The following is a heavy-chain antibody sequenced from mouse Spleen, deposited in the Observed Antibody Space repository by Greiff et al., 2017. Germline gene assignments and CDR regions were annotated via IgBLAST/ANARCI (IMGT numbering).Heavy chain of an antibody. Sequence: VQLQQSGAELVRPGASVKLSCKASGYTFTDYYINWVKQRPGQGLEWIARIYPGSGNTYYNEKFKGKATLTAEKSSSTAYMQLSSLTSEDSAVYFCARRGYDGSYYFDYWGQGTTLTVSS. CDR3: ARRGYDGSYYFDY. D-gene: IGHD1-1*02. V-gene: IGHV1-76*01. J-gene: IGHJ2*01. CDR1: GYTFTDYY. CDR2: IYPGSGNT.